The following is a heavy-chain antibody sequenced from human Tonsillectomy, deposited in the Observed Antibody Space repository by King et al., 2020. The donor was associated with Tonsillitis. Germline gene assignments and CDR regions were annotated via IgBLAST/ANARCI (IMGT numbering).Heavy chain of an antibody. CDR2: VYYSGST. CDR3: ARQISLYPDYFDY. Sequence: QLQESGPGLVKPSETLSLTCTVSGGSIGNSSYYWGWIRQPPGKGLEWIGSVYYSGSTHYNPSLKSRVTISVDTSKNQFSLKLSSVTAADTALYYCARQISLYPDYFDYWGQGTLVTISS. J-gene: IGHJ4*02. CDR1: GGSIGNSSYY. V-gene: IGHV4-39*01.